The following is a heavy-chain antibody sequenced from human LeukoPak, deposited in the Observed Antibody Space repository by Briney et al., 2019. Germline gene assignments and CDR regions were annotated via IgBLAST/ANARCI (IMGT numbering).Heavy chain of an antibody. D-gene: IGHD3-3*01. CDR3: ARIKGIFGFDY. Sequence: PSETLSLTCTVSGGSISSDYWSWIRQPPGKGLEWIGYIYYSGSTNYNPSLKSRVTISVDTSKNQFSLKLSSVTAADTAVYYCARIKGIFGFDYWGQGTLVTVSS. CDR1: GGSISSDY. CDR2: IYYSGST. V-gene: IGHV4-59*01. J-gene: IGHJ4*02.